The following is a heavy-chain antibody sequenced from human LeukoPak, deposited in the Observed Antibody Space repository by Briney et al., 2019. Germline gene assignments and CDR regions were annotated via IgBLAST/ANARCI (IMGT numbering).Heavy chain of an antibody. Sequence: GGSLRLSCAASGFTFSSYSMNWVRQAPGKGLEWVSYISSSSSTIYYADSVKGRFTISRDNAKNSLYLQMNSLRAEDTAVYYCAKEYYSSGWPREFDYWGQGTLVTVSS. J-gene: IGHJ4*02. CDR1: GFTFSSYS. V-gene: IGHV3-48*01. D-gene: IGHD6-19*01. CDR2: ISSSSSTI. CDR3: AKEYYSSGWPREFDY.